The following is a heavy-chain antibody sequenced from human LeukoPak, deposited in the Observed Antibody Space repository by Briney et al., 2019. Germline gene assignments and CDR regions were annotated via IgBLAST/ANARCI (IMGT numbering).Heavy chain of an antibody. Sequence: SETLSLICTVSGDSISSSSYFWGWIRQPPGKGLEWIGSIYYTGITHYNPPLKSRVTISVDTSKNQFSLRLSSVTATDTAVYYCARHQRVQWPIHRKIDYWGQGTLVTVSS. CDR2: IYYTGIT. CDR1: GDSISSSSYF. J-gene: IGHJ4*02. V-gene: IGHV4-39*01. CDR3: ARHQRVQWPIHRKIDY. D-gene: IGHD6-19*01.